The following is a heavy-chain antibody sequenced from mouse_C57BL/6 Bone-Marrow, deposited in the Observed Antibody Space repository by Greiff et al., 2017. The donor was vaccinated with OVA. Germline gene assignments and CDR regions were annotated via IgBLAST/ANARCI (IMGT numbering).Heavy chain of an antibody. CDR2: INPGSGGT. J-gene: IGHJ3*01. V-gene: IGHV1-54*01. CDR1: GYAFTNYL. CDR3: ARDASFAY. Sequence: LVESGAELVRPGTSVKVSCKASGYAFTNYLIEWVKQRPGQGLEWIGVINPGSGGTNYNEKFKGKATLTADKSSSTAYMQLSSLTSEDSAVYFCARDASFAYWGQGTLVTVSA.